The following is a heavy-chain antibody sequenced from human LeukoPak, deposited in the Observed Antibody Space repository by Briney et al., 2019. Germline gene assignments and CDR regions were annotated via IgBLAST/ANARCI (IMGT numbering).Heavy chain of an antibody. CDR3: ASSRDRYYYYMDV. Sequence: SQTLSLTCTVSGGSLSISSYYWAWIRQPPGKGLEWIGSMYYSGSTYYNPPLKSRVTISVDTSKNQFSLKLSSVTAADTAVYYCASSRDRYYYYMDVWGKGTTVTVSS. J-gene: IGHJ6*03. V-gene: IGHV4-39*01. CDR1: GGSLSISSYY. D-gene: IGHD5-24*01. CDR2: MYYSGST.